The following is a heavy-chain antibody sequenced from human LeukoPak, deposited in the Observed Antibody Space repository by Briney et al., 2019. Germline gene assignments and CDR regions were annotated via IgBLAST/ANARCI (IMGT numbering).Heavy chain of an antibody. D-gene: IGHD6-19*01. V-gene: IGHV3-9*01. Sequence: PGRSLRLSCVGSGFTFDDYAMHWVRQVPGKGLEWVSGISWRSGVLAYADSVKGRFTVTRDNAKNSLYLQMNSLRVEDTALYYCAKDIRGGIAVAATWGQGTLVTVSS. J-gene: IGHJ4*02. CDR2: ISWRSGVL. CDR3: AKDIRGGIAVAAT. CDR1: GFTFDDYA.